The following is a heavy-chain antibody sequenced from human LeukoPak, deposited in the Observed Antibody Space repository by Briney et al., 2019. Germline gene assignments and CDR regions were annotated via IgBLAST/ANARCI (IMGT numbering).Heavy chain of an antibody. J-gene: IGHJ4*02. V-gene: IGHV1-69*02. Sequence: SVKVSCNASGGTFSSYTISWVRQAPGQGLEWMGRIIPILGIANYAQKFQGRVTITADKSTSTAYMELSSLRSEDTAVYYCARGGGPYYYDSSGYSTLDYWGQGTLVTVSS. D-gene: IGHD3-22*01. CDR1: GGTFSSYT. CDR2: IIPILGIA. CDR3: ARGGGPYYYDSSGYSTLDY.